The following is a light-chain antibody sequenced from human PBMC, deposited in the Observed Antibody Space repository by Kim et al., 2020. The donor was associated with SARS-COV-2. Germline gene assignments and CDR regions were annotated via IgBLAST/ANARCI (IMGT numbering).Light chain of an antibody. CDR1: QGISSA. J-gene: IGKJ3*01. CDR2: DAS. V-gene: IGKV1-13*02. Sequence: AIQLTQSPSSLSASVGDRVTITCRASQGISSALAWYQQKPGKPPKVLIYDASSLESGVPSRFSGSGSGTDFTLTISSLQPEDFATYYCQQFHSYPPFTFGPGTKVDIK. CDR3: QQFHSYPPFT.